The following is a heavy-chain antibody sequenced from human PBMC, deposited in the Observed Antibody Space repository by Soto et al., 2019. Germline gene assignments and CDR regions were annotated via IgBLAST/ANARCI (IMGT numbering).Heavy chain of an antibody. J-gene: IGHJ6*02. CDR3: TRDVDFGEEDV. CDR2: IHSSGSA. V-gene: IGHV4-4*08. CDR1: GGSIISYY. Sequence: PSETLSLTCTVSGGSIISYYWSWIRQPPWKGLEWIGYIHSSGSANYNPSLKSGVTMSVDTSKNQFALKLHSVTAADTAVYFCTRDVDFGEEDVWGQGTTVTVSS. D-gene: IGHD4-17*01.